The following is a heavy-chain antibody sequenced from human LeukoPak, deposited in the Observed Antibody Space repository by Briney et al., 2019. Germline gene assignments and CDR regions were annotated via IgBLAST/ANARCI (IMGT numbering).Heavy chain of an antibody. CDR2: INPSGGST. V-gene: IGHV1-46*01. Sequence: GASVKVSCKASGYTFTSYYMHWVRQAPGQGLEWMGIINPSGGSTTYAQKFQDRVTMTRDTSTSTVFMELSSLRSEDTAVYYCARPTYGSGSFDYYFDYWGQGTLVTVSP. J-gene: IGHJ4*02. D-gene: IGHD3-10*01. CDR3: ARPTYGSGSFDYYFDY. CDR1: GYTFTSYY.